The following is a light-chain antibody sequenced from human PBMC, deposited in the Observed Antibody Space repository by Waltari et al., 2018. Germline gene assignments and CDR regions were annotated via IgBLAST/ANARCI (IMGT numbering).Light chain of an antibody. CDR1: QGISTY. Sequence: DIQMTQSPSPLSASPGDTVTITCRASQGISTYLNWYQQKPGKAPKRLIYAASSLESGVPSRFSGSGSGTDFTLTISSLQPEDFATYYCLQYNSNPFTFGPGTKLDIK. J-gene: IGKJ3*01. CDR3: LQYNSNPFT. CDR2: AAS. V-gene: IGKV1-17*01.